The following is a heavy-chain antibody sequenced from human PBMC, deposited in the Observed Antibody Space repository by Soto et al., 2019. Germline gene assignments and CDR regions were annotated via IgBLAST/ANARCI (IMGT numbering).Heavy chain of an antibody. J-gene: IGHJ5*02. D-gene: IGHD2-15*01. V-gene: IGHV1-46*01. Sequence: ASVKVSCKASGYTFISYYMHWVRQAPGQGLEWVGILNPSGGSTSYAQKFQGRVTMTRDTSTSTVYMELSSLRSEDTAVYYCARGGRYCSGGSCYSGNWFDPWGQGTLVTVAS. CDR2: LNPSGGST. CDR1: GYTFISYY. CDR3: ARGGRYCSGGSCYSGNWFDP.